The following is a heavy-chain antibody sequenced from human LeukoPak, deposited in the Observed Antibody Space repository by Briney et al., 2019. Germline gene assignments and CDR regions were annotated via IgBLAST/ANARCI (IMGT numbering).Heavy chain of an antibody. CDR3: ARNAPSPQTRSGRGLDY. Sequence: SETLSLTCTVSGYSISSGYYWGWIRQPPGKGLEWTGSIYHSGSTYYNPSLKSRVTISVDTSKNQFSLKLSSVTAADTAVYYCARNAPSPQTRSGRGLDYWGQGTVVTVSS. D-gene: IGHD6-19*01. V-gene: IGHV4-38-2*02. CDR2: IYHSGST. J-gene: IGHJ4*02. CDR1: GYSISSGYY.